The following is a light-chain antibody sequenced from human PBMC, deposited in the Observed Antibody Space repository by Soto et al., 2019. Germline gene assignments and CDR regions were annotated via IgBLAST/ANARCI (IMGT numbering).Light chain of an antibody. V-gene: IGKV3-20*01. CDR1: QSISSSF. CDR3: KQYGSSPFT. Sequence: EIVLTQSPGTLSLSPGERATLSCRASQSISSSFLAWYQQRPGQAPRLLIHGVASKAAGIPDRFSGSGSGTDFTLTINSLEPEDFALYFWKQYGSSPFTCGPRNQLEIK. J-gene: IGKJ3*01. CDR2: GVA.